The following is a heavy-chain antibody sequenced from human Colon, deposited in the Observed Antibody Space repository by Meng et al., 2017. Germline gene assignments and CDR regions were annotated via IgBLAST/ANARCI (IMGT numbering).Heavy chain of an antibody. CDR1: GGSFGGFY. CDR2: IDHFGIS. CDR3: ATGLRHGDWFDP. V-gene: IGHV4-34*01. D-gene: IGHD4-17*01. J-gene: IGHJ5*02. Sequence: QVQLHKGGAGLLKPSETLSLTCAVAGGSFGGFYWSWIRQPPGKGLEWIGEIDHFGISNYNSSLKGRLTMSVDTSKKQISLTLTSVTAADTAVYYCATGLRHGDWFDPWGPGTLVTVSS.